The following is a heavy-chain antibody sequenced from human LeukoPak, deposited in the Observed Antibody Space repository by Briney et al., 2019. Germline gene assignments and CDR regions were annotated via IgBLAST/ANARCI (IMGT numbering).Heavy chain of an antibody. D-gene: IGHD5-18*01. Sequence: GSLRLSCAASGFTFSNAWMSWVRQAPGKGLEWVSIIHSDGGTYYADSVKGRFTISRDSVKNTLYLEMKSLRAEDTAVYHCEGWIKPFDYWGQGTLVTVSS. V-gene: IGHV3-66*01. CDR2: IHSDGGT. CDR3: EGWIKPFDY. J-gene: IGHJ4*02. CDR1: GFTFSNAW.